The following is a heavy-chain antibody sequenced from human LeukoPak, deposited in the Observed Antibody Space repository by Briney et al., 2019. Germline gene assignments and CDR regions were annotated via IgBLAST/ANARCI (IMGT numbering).Heavy chain of an antibody. CDR1: GFTFSSYA. CDR2: ITDST. Sequence: GGSLRLSCAAYGFTFSSYAMTWVRQAPGKGLEWVSAITDSTYFADSVKGRFTISRDSSKNTVYLQMNSLRAEDTAVYYCARYCSGGRCYSGLDPWGQGALVTVSS. V-gene: IGHV3-23*01. CDR3: ARYCSGGRCYSGLDP. J-gene: IGHJ5*02. D-gene: IGHD2-15*01.